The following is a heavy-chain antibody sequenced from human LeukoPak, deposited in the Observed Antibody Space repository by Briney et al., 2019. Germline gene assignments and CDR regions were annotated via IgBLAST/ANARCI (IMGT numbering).Heavy chain of an antibody. CDR1: GGSVSSGSYY. CDR2: IYYSGST. D-gene: IGHD3-9*01. CDR3: ARYFSDNYFDY. J-gene: IGHJ4*02. Sequence: SETLSLTCTVSGGSVSSGSYYWSWIRQPPGKGLEWIGSIYYSGSTYYNPSLKSRVTISVDTSKNQFSLKLSSVTAADTAVYYCARYFSDNYFDYWGQGTLVTVSS. V-gene: IGHV4-39*01.